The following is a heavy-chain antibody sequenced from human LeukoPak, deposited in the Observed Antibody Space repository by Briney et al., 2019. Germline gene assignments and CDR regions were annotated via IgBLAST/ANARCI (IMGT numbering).Heavy chain of an antibody. CDR3: ARAPSGFTYGPGDH. J-gene: IGHJ4*02. CDR1: GYSFTSYG. D-gene: IGHD5-18*01. Sequence: ASVKVSCKASGYSFTSYGITWVRQAPGQGLEWMGWISTYDGNANYAQKLQGRVTMATDTSTITAYMELRSLRSDDTAVYYCARAPSGFTYGPGDHWGQGTLVTVSS. CDR2: ISTYDGNA. V-gene: IGHV1-18*01.